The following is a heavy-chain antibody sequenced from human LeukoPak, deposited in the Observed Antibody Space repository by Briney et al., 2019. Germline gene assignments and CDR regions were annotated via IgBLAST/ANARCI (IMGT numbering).Heavy chain of an antibody. CDR3: ARDQGYRYGYGDFDY. V-gene: IGHV1-69*13. D-gene: IGHD5-18*01. CDR1: GYTFTNYI. J-gene: IGHJ4*02. Sequence: ASVKVSCKASGYTFTNYIISWVRQAPGQGLEWMGGIIPIFGTANYAQKFQGRVTITADESTSTAYMELSSLRSEDTAVYYCARDQGYRYGYGDFDYWGQGTLVTVSS. CDR2: IIPIFGTA.